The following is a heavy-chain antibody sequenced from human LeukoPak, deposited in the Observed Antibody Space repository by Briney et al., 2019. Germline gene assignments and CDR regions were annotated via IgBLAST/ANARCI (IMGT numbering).Heavy chain of an antibody. V-gene: IGHV1-18*01. CDR3: ARDLRVGATFLLSY. J-gene: IGHJ4*02. Sequence: ASVKVSCKASGYPFTTYGITWVRQAPGQGLEWMGWISAYNGNTNYAQKLQGRVTMTTDTSTSTAYMELRSLRSDDTAVYYCARDLRVGATFLLSYWGQGTLVTVSS. CDR1: GYPFTTYG. D-gene: IGHD1-26*01. CDR2: ISAYNGNT.